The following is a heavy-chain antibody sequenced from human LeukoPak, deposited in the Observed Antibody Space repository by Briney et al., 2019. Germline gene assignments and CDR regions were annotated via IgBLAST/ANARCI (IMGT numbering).Heavy chain of an antibody. V-gene: IGHV1-46*01. J-gene: IGHJ4*02. Sequence: VASAKVSCKASGYTFTSYYMHWVRQAPGQGLEWMEIINPSGGSTSYAQKFQGRVTMTRDTSTSTVYMELSSLRSEDTAVYYCARESGGTAGPDYWGQGTLVTVSS. D-gene: IGHD2-15*01. CDR3: ARESGGTAGPDY. CDR1: GYTFTSYY. CDR2: INPSGGST.